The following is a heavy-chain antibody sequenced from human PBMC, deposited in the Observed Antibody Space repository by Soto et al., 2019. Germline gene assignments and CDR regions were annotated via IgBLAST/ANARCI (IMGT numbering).Heavy chain of an antibody. CDR2: IYYSGST. J-gene: IGHJ5*02. Sequence: LSLTCTVSGGSITSGNYYWRWIRQEPGKGLEWIGCIYYSGSTYYNPSLKSRVTISVDTSKNQFSLKLSSVTAADTAVYYCARGYYDFWSGNPINWFDPWGQGTLVTVSS. CDR1: GGSITSGNYY. CDR3: ARGYYDFWSGNPINWFDP. D-gene: IGHD3-3*01. V-gene: IGHV4-31*03.